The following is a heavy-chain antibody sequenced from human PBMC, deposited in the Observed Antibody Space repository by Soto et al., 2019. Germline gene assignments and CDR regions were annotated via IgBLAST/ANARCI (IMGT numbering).Heavy chain of an antibody. J-gene: IGHJ4*02. CDR1: GGSISNYY. Sequence: QVQLQESGPGLVKPSETLSLTCTVSGGSISNYYCSWIRQPPGKGLEWIGYIYYSGSTNYNPSLTRRVTISVDPSKNQFSLKLSSVTAADTAVYYCARAGAATLSDYWGQGTLVTVSS. CDR2: IYYSGST. CDR3: ARAGAATLSDY. D-gene: IGHD2-15*01. V-gene: IGHV4-59*01.